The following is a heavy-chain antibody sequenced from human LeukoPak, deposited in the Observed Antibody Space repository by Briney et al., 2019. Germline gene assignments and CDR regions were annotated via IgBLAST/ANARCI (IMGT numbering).Heavy chain of an antibody. V-gene: IGHV3-21*01. CDR3: ARDGTMVRGVITEPY. CDR2: TSSSSSYI. D-gene: IGHD3-10*01. CDR1: GFTFSSYS. Sequence: PGGSLRLSCAASGFTFSSYSMNWVRQAPGKGLEWVSSTSSSSSYIYYADSVKGRFTISRDNAKNSLYLQMNSLRAEDTAVYYCARDGTMVRGVITEPYWGQGTLVTVSS. J-gene: IGHJ4*02.